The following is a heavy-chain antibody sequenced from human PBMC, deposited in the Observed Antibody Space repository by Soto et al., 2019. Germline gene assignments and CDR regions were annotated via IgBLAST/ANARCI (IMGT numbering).Heavy chain of an antibody. V-gene: IGHV1-69*01. D-gene: IGHD2-21*02. J-gene: IGHJ5*02. CDR2: ITPIFGTA. CDR3: ATSPPTARSSGWFDP. Sequence: QVQLVQSGAEVQKPGSSVQVSCTASGDTFSSYAISWVRQAPGQGFEWMGGITPIFGTANYAQKFQGRVTITADESTSTAYMELSSLRSEDTAVYYCATSPPTARSSGWFDPWGQGTLVTVSS. CDR1: GDTFSSYA.